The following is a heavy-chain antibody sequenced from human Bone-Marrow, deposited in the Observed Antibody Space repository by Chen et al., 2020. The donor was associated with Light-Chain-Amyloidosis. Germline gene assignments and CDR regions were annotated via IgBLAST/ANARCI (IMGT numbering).Heavy chain of an antibody. J-gene: IGHJ3*01. V-gene: IGHV3-74*03. CDR2: INVRGTII. CDR3: ARQDYASSWYPSFDA. CDR1: GFDFSDFW. D-gene: IGHD6-13*01. Sequence: EVQLVEPGGGLLQPGGSVRLSCAVSGFDFSDFWMHWVRQVPGKGPVWVSRINVRGTIIPYAESVKGRFTISRDNARSTLFLQMDRLRAEDTAIYYCARQDYASSWYPSFDAWGHGTMVTVSS.